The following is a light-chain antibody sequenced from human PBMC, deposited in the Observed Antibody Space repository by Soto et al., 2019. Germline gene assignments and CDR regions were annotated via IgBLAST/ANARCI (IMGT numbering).Light chain of an antibody. Sequence: EIVMTQSPVTLSVSPGERATLSCRASQSVSNNLAWYQHRPGQAPRLLIHGASTRAAGVPTRFSGSGSGTEFTLTISSLQSEDFAVYFCQQYNNWPPWTFGQGTKVEI. V-gene: IGKV3-15*01. CDR1: QSVSNN. CDR3: QQYNNWPPWT. J-gene: IGKJ1*01. CDR2: GAS.